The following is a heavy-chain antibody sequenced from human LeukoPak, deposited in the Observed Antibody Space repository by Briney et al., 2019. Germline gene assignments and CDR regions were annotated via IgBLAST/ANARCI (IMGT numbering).Heavy chain of an antibody. CDR1: GGSFSGYY. CDR3: ARGLSDYVWGSYRSYYYYMDV. V-gene: IGHV4-34*01. D-gene: IGHD3-16*02. CDR2: INHSGST. Sequence: KPSETLSLTCAVYGGSFSGYYWSWIRQPPGKGLEWIGEINHSGSTNYNPSLKSRVTISVDTSKNQFSLKLSPVTAADTAVYYCARGLSDYVWGSYRSYYYYMDVWGKGTTVTVSS. J-gene: IGHJ6*03.